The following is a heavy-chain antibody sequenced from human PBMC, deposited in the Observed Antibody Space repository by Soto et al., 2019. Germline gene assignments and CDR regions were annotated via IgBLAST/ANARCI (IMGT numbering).Heavy chain of an antibody. V-gene: IGHV3-23*01. D-gene: IGHD4-17*01. J-gene: IGHJ3*02. CDR1: GFTFSTYA. CDR2: LTPSGGET. CDR3: AHPRGYGVFDAYDI. Sequence: LRLSCVASGFTFSTYAMSWVRQAPGKGLEWVSALTPSGGETYYADSVKGRFTISRDNSMNALYLQMNSLRIEDTAVYYCAHPRGYGVFDAYDIWGQGTMVTVSS.